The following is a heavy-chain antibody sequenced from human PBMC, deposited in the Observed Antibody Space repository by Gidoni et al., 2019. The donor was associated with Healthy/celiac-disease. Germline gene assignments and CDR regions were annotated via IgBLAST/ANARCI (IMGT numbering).Heavy chain of an antibody. CDR2: INHSGST. V-gene: IGHV4-34*01. D-gene: IGHD5-18*01. CDR3: ARVRIGYSSMIDY. Sequence: QVQLQQWGAGLFKPSDTLSLTCAVYGGSFSGYYWRWIRQPPGKGLEWIGEINHSGSTNYNPSLKSRVTISVDTSKNQFSLKLSSVTAADTAVYYCARVRIGYSSMIDYWGQGTLVTVSS. J-gene: IGHJ4*02. CDR1: GGSFSGYY.